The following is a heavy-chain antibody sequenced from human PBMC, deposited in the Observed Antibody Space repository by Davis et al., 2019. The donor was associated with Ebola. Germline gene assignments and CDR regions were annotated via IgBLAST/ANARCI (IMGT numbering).Heavy chain of an antibody. V-gene: IGHV1-18*01. D-gene: IGHD6-6*01. CDR2: INTYNGNT. Sequence: ASVKVSCKASGYSFTNYGITWVRQAPGQGLEWMGWINTYNGNTDYAQTLQGRVTMTTDTSTSTAYMELRSLRSDDTAVYYCERRPGPEGYSYHGMDVWGQGTTVTVSS. J-gene: IGHJ6*02. CDR3: ERRPGPEGYSYHGMDV. CDR1: GYSFTNYG.